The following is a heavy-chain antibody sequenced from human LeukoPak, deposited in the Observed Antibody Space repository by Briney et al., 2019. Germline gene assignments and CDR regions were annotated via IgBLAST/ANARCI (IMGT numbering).Heavy chain of an antibody. CDR2: INPNSGGT. V-gene: IGHV1-2*02. CDR3: ARSPGVVTTRATWLDP. Sequence: ASVKVSCKASGYTFTGYYMHWVRQAPGQGLEWMGWINPNSGGTNYAQKFQGRVTMTRDTSISTAYMELSRLRSDDTAVYYCARSPGVVTTRATWLDPWGQGTLVTVSS. CDR1: GYTFTGYY. D-gene: IGHD4-17*01. J-gene: IGHJ5*02.